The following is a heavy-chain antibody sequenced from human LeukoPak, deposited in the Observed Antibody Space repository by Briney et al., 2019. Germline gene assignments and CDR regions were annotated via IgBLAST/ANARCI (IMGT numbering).Heavy chain of an antibody. CDR2: ISSSSRNI. V-gene: IGHV3-21*01. J-gene: IGHJ6*04. Sequence: GGSLRLSCAASGFTFSSYSMNWVRQAPGKGLEWVSSISSSSRNIYYADSVKGRFTISRDNAKNSLCLQMNSLRAEDTAVYYCARGPTMKMDVWGKGTTVTVSS. D-gene: IGHD3-22*01. CDR3: ARGPTMKMDV. CDR1: GFTFSSYS.